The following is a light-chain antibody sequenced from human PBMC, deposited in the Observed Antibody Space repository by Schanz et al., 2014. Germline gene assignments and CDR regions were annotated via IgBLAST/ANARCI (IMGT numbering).Light chain of an antibody. CDR3: SSYTSSSTGV. J-gene: IGLJ3*02. CDR2: DDT. Sequence: QSALTQPASVSGSLGQSITISCTGISSDVGGYSSVSWYQQHPGKAPKLMIYDDTNRPSGVPDRFSGSKSGNTASLTVSGLQTEDEADYYCSSYTSSSTGVFGGGTKLTVL. V-gene: IGLV2-14*03. CDR1: SSDVGGYSS.